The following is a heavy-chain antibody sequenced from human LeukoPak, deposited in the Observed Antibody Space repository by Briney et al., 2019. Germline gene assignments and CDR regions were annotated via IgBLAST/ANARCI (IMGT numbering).Heavy chain of an antibody. J-gene: IGHJ4*02. D-gene: IGHD1-26*01. CDR2: ISWSSTYI. V-gene: IGHV3-21*06. Sequence: PGGSLRLSCAASEFTFSRYGMNGVRQPPGKGLEWVSSISWSSTYIYYAESVKGRFTISRDNAKNSLFLQMNTLRAEDTAVYYCASGSYSFDFWGQGALVTVSS. CDR3: ASGSYSFDF. CDR1: EFTFSRYG.